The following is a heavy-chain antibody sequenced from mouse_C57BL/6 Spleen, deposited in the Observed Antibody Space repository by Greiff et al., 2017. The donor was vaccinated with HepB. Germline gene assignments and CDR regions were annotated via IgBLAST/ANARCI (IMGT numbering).Heavy chain of an antibody. D-gene: IGHD2-2*01. CDR3: ARWGYDRYFDV. CDR2: ISSGSSTI. V-gene: IGHV5-17*01. Sequence: EVKLVESGGGLVKPGGSLKLSCAASGFTFSDYGMHWVRQAPEKGLEWVAYISSGSSTIYYADTVKGRFTISRDNAKNTLFLQMTSLRSEDTAMYYCARWGYDRYFDVWGTGTTVTVSS. J-gene: IGHJ1*03. CDR1: GFTFSDYG.